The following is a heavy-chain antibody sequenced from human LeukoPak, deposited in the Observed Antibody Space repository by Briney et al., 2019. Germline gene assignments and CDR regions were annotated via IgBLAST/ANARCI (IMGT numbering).Heavy chain of an antibody. CDR1: GFTFRSYA. CDR2: LSASGGAT. CDR3: AKELSTVTTIDY. Sequence: GGSLRLSCAASGFTFRSYAMSWVRQAPGKGLEWVPTLSASGGATYYADSVKGRFPISRDNSKNTLYLQMNNLRAEDTAVYYCAKELSTVTTIDYWGQGTLVTVSS. J-gene: IGHJ4*02. D-gene: IGHD4-17*01. V-gene: IGHV3-23*01.